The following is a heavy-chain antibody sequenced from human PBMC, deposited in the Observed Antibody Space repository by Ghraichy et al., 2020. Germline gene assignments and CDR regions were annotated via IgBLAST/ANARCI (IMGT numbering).Heavy chain of an antibody. CDR3: ARAERYSSSWYDPCFDY. CDR1: GYTFTSYD. CDR2: MNPNSGNT. V-gene: IGHV1-8*02. Sequence: ASVKVSCKASGYTFTSYDINWVRQATGQGLEWMGWMNPNSGNTGYAQKFQGRVTMTRNTSISTAYMELSSLRSEDTAVYYCARAERYSSSWYDPCFDYWGQGTLVTVSS. D-gene: IGHD6-13*01. J-gene: IGHJ4*02.